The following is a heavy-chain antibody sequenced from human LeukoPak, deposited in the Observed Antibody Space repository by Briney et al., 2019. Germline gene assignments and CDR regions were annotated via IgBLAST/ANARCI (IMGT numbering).Heavy chain of an antibody. J-gene: IGHJ4*02. CDR1: EFTFASFA. V-gene: IGHV3-23*01. CDR2: ISDGGSSI. Sequence: GGSLRLSCAASEFTFASFAMSWVRQAPGKGLEWVSAISDGGSSIYYADFVKGRFTIFRDNSKNTLYLQMNSLRAEDTAVYYCAKSLSDLTSRCPDYWGQGTLVTVSS. CDR3: AKSLSDLTSRCPDY. D-gene: IGHD2-2*01.